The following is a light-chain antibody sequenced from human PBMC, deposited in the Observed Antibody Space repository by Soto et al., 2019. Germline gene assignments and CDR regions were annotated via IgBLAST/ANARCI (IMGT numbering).Light chain of an antibody. CDR1: STDIGAYNY. CDR2: EVT. CDR3: QSYDSRLSGYV. J-gene: IGLJ1*01. V-gene: IGLV2-14*01. Sequence: QSVLTQPASVSGSPGQSITISCTGTSTDIGAYNYVSWYQQHPGKAPKLLIYEVTNRPSGVSNRFSGSKSGNTASLTISGLHAEDEANYYCQSYDSRLSGYVFGTGTKGTVL.